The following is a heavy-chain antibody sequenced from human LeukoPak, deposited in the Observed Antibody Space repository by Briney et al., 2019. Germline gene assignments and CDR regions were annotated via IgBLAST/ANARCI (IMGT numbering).Heavy chain of an antibody. CDR1: GGTFSSYA. D-gene: IGHD3-9*01. Sequence: SVKVSCTASGGTFSSYAISWVRQAPGQGLEWMGGIIPIFGTANYAQKFQGRVTITADESTSTAYMELSSLRSEDTAVYYCARGAGGVRYFDWPGWGQGTLVTVSS. CDR2: IIPIFGTA. J-gene: IGHJ4*02. V-gene: IGHV1-69*13. CDR3: ARGAGGVRYFDWPG.